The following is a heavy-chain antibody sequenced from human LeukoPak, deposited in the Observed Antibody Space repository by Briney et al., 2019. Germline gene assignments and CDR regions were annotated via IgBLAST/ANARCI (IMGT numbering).Heavy chain of an antibody. CDR2: IIPIFGTA. CDR3: ARVSGYYGSGSYIDEAGYDDY. CDR1: GGTFSSYA. V-gene: IGHV1-69*13. J-gene: IGHJ4*02. Sequence: GASVKVSCKASGGTFSSYAISWVRQAPGQGLEWMGGIIPIFGTANYAQKFQGRVTITADESTSTAYMELSSLRSEDTAVYYCARVSGYYGSGSYIDEAGYDDYWGQGTLVTVSS. D-gene: IGHD3-10*01.